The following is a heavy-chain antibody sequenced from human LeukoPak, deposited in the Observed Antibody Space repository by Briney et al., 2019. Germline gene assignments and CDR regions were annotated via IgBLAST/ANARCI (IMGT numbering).Heavy chain of an antibody. CDR1: GFTFSGYA. D-gene: IGHD5-18*01. CDR2: ISYDESHK. CDR3: SRDLAAGGYSQGD. J-gene: IGHJ4*02. V-gene: IGHV3-30-3*01. Sequence: AGSLRLSCAASGFTFSGYAMHWVRQAPGKGLEWVALISYDESHKYYADSVKGRFTISRDNSRNTLYLQMNSLRAEDTAVYYCSRDLAAGGYSQGDWGQGTLVTVSS.